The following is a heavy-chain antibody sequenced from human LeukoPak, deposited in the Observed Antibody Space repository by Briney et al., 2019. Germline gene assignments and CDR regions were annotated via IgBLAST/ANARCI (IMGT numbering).Heavy chain of an antibody. V-gene: IGHV3-23*01. CDR3: ARDYCSGAGCRHGLGY. Sequence: GGSLRLSCAASGFTFSSYAMSWVRQAPGKGLEWVSAISGSGGSTYYADSVKGRFTISRDNSKNTLYLQMNSLRAEDTALYYCARDYCSGAGCRHGLGYWGQGTLVTVS. CDR1: GFTFSSYA. CDR2: ISGSGGST. J-gene: IGHJ4*02. D-gene: IGHD2-15*01.